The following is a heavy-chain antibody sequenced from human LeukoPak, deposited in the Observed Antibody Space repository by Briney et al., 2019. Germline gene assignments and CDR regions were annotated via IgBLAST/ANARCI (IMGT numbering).Heavy chain of an antibody. Sequence: PSETLSLTCTVSGGSISSYYWSWIRQPPGKGLEWVGYIYYSGSTDYNPSLKSRVTISVDTSKNQFSLKLRSVTAADTAVYYCARLSVSDWASYYDYWGQGTLVTVSS. CDR1: GGSISSYY. V-gene: IGHV4-59*01. CDR3: ARLSVSDWASYYDY. J-gene: IGHJ4*02. CDR2: IYYSGST. D-gene: IGHD5/OR15-5a*01.